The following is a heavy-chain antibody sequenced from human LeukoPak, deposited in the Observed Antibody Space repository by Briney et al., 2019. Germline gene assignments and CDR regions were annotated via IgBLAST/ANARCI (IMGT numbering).Heavy chain of an antibody. D-gene: IGHD2-21*02. CDR3: ARHVASPPSYCGGDCYSAFDY. V-gene: IGHV3-30*03. CDR2: ISYDGSNK. Sequence: GGSLRLSCAASGFTFSSYGMHWVRQAPGKGLEWVAVISYDGSNKYYADSVKGRFTISRDNSKNTLYLQMNSLRAEDTAVYYCARHVASPPSYCGGDCYSAFDYWGQGTLVTVSS. J-gene: IGHJ4*02. CDR1: GFTFSSYG.